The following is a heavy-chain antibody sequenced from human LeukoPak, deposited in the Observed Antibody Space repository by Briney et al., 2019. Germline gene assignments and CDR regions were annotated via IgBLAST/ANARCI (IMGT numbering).Heavy chain of an antibody. J-gene: IGHJ4*02. CDR1: GGSLSGSSCY. Sequence: SETLSLTCTVSGGSLSGSSCYWGWIRQPPGKGLEWIGSIYYSGSTYYNPSLKSRVTISVDTSKNQFSLKLTSVTAADTAVYYCARRGDYEFDSWGQGTLVTVSS. CDR3: ARRGDYEFDS. D-gene: IGHD4-17*01. CDR2: IYYSGST. V-gene: IGHV4-39*01.